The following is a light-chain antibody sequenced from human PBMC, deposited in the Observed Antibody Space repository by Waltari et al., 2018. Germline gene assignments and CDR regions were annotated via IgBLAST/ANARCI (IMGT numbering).Light chain of an antibody. V-gene: IGKV3-20*01. J-gene: IGKJ3*01. CDR1: QSVSNNY. CDR3: QQYGSSQFT. Sequence: EIVLTQSPGTLSLSPGDRATLSCRASQSVSNNYLAWYQQKPGQAPRLLIYGASSRATGIPDRFSGSGSGTDFTLTISRLEPEDFAVYYCQQYGSSQFTFGPGTKVDIK. CDR2: GAS.